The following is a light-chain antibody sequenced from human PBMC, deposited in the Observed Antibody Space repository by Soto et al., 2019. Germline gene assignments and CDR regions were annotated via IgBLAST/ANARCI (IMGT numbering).Light chain of an antibody. CDR1: QSISSK. J-gene: IGKJ3*01. CDR2: GAS. CDR3: QQYKDWPLFT. V-gene: IGKV3-15*01. Sequence: EIVMTQSPATLSVSPGVRATLSCRASQSISSKLAWYQQKPGQPPRLLIYGASTRATGVPARFSGSGSGTEVTLTISSLQSEDFGVYYCQQYKDWPLFTFGPGTAVDIK.